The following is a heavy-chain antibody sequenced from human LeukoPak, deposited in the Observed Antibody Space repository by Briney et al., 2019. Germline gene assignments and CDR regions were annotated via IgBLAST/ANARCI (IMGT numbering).Heavy chain of an antibody. CDR1: GGSISSYY. D-gene: IGHD6-19*01. V-gene: IGHV4-59*01. CDR3: ARSAGTALLIDY. J-gene: IGHJ4*02. CDR2: IYYSGST. Sequence: SETLSLTCTVSGGSISSYYWSWIRQPPGKGLEWIGYIYYSGSTNYNPSLKSRVTLSVDTSKNQFSLKLSSVTAADTAVYYCARSAGTALLIDYWGQGTLVTVSS.